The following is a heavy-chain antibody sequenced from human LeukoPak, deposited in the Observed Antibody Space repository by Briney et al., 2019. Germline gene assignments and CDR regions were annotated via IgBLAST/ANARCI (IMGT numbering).Heavy chain of an antibody. CDR3: ARDYYDYVWGSYRSGYFDY. D-gene: IGHD3-16*02. CDR2: IYSGGST. J-gene: IGHJ4*02. Sequence: PGGSLRLSCAASGFTFSDYYMSWVRQAPGKGLEWVSVIYSGGSTYYADSVKGRFTISRDNSKNTLYLQMNSLRAEDTAVYYCARDYYDYVWGSYRSGYFDYWGQGTLVTVSS. V-gene: IGHV3-66*01. CDR1: GFTFSDYY.